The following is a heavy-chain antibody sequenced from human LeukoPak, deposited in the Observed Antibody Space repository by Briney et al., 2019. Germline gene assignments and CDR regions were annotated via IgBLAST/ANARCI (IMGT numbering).Heavy chain of an antibody. V-gene: IGHV3-11*04. CDR2: ISSSGSTI. D-gene: IGHD2-21*02. Sequence: GGSLRLSCAASGFTFSDYYMSWIRQAPGKGLEWVSYISSSGSTIYYADSVKGRFTISRDNAKNSLYLQMNSLRAEDTAVYYCARDAYCGGDCYSGSADYFDYWGQGTLVAVSS. CDR1: GFTFSDYY. CDR3: ARDAYCGGDCYSGSADYFDY. J-gene: IGHJ4*02.